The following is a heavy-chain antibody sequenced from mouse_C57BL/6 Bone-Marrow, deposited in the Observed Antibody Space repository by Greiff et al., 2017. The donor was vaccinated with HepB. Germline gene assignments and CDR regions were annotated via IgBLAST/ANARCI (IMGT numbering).Heavy chain of an antibody. D-gene: IGHD1-1*01. CDR3: ARSGFNYYGSSSCLDY. Sequence: VKLVESGAELARPGASVKLSCKASGYTFTSYGISWVKQRTGQGLEWIGEIYPRSGNTYYNEKFKGKATLTADKSSSTAYMELRSLTSEDSAVYFCARSGFNYYGSSSCLDYWGQGTTLTVSS. J-gene: IGHJ2*01. CDR2: IYPRSGNT. CDR1: GYTFTSYG. V-gene: IGHV1-81*01.